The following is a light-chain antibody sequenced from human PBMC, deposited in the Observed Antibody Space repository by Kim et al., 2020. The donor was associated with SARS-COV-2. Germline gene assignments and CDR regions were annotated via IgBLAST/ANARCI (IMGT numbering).Light chain of an antibody. V-gene: IGLV4-69*01. CDR1: SGHSSYA. CDR2: VNSDGSH. CDR3: QTWGTGMRV. J-gene: IGLJ3*02. Sequence: ASVELTCTLNSGHSSYAIAGQQQQPEKGPRYLMKVNSDGSHSKGDGIPDRFSGSSSGAERYLTISSLQSEDEADYYCQTWGTGMRVFGGGTKVTVL.